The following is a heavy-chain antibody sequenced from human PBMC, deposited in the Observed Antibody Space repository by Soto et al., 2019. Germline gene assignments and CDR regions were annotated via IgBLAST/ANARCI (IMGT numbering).Heavy chain of an antibody. CDR3: ARAGLKSDYGTDWFGMDV. V-gene: IGHV2-26*01. Sequence: VTLRESGPELVKPTETLTLTCTVSGFALNNVKMGVSWIRQTPGKAPEWLAHIFSNEGKFYTPSLKTRLHISRDSSRGQVVLSMTNMDPVDTGTYFCARAGLKSDYGTDWFGMDVWGPGATVTVSS. J-gene: IGHJ6*02. D-gene: IGHD3-9*01. CDR2: IFSNEGK. CDR1: GFALNNVKMG.